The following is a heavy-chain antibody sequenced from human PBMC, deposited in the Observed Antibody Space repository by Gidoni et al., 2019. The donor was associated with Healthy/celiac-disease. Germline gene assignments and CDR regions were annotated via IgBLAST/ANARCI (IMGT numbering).Heavy chain of an antibody. V-gene: IGHV3-23*01. D-gene: IGHD5-12*01. CDR1: GFTFSSYA. CDR3: AKDRATIMLFDY. Sequence: EVQLLESGGGLVQPGGSLSLSCAASGFTFSSYAMSWVRQAPGKGLEWGAAISGSGGSTYYADSVKGRFTISRDNSKNTLYLQMNSLRAEDTAVYYCAKDRATIMLFDYWGQGTLVTVSS. CDR2: ISGSGGST. J-gene: IGHJ4*02.